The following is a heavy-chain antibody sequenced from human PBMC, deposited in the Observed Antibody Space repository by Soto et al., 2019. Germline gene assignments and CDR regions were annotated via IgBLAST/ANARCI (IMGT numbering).Heavy chain of an antibody. D-gene: IGHD3-10*01. J-gene: IGHJ6*02. CDR1: GFSFSTFA. CDR2: ISGGGGTT. CDR3: GKERGYYYYYAMDV. Sequence: GGSLRLSCVVSGFSFSTFAMSWVRQAPGKGLEWVSGISGGGGTTYYAASVKGRFTISRDNSKNTLYLQLNSLRAEDTAVYYCGKERGYYYYYAMDVWGQGTTVTVSS. V-gene: IGHV3-23*01.